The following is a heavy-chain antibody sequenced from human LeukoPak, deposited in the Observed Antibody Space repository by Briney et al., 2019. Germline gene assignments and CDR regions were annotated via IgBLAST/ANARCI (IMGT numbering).Heavy chain of an antibody. Sequence: ASVKVSCKASGYTFTSYCISWVRQAPGQGLEWMGWISAYNGNTNYAQKLQGRVTMTTDTSTSTAYMELRSLRSDDTAVYYCARDWPYSSSWYLVYWGQGTLVTVSS. J-gene: IGHJ4*02. CDR3: ARDWPYSSSWYLVY. V-gene: IGHV1-18*01. CDR1: GYTFTSYC. CDR2: ISAYNGNT. D-gene: IGHD6-13*01.